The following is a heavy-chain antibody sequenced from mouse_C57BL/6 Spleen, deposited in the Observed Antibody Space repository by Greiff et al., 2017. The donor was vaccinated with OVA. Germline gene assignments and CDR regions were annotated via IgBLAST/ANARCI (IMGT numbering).Heavy chain of an antibody. J-gene: IGHJ3*01. CDR2: IWGDGST. V-gene: IGHV2-3*01. D-gene: IGHD2-4*01. CDR1: GFSLTSYG. CDR3: AKPYYDYDGAWFAY. Sequence: VKLVESGPGLVAPSQRLSITCTVSGFSLTSYGVSWVRQPPGKGLEWLGVIWGDGSTNYHSALISRLSISKDNSKSQVFLKLNSLQTDDTATYYCAKPYYDYDGAWFAYWGQGTLVTVSA.